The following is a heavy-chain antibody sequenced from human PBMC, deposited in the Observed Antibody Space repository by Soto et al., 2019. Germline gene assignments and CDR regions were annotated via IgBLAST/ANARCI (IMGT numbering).Heavy chain of an antibody. CDR3: AKDSTRNFYDSSGYRY. D-gene: IGHD3-22*01. V-gene: IGHV3-23*01. Sequence: EVQLLESGGGLVQPGGSLRLSCAASGFTFSSYAMSWVRQAPGKGLEWVSAISGSGGSTYYADSVKGRFTISRDKSKNTLYLQMNSLRAEDTAVYYCAKDSTRNFYDSSGYRYWGQGTLVTVSS. J-gene: IGHJ4*02. CDR2: ISGSGGST. CDR1: GFTFSSYA.